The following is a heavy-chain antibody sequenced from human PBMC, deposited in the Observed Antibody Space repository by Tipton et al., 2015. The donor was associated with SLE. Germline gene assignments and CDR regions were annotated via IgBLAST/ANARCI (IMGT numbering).Heavy chain of an antibody. CDR1: GGSISSGSYY. V-gene: IGHV4-61*02. D-gene: IGHD3-10*02. CDR3: ARGMLTWRGAIVGVDV. CDR2: VYTSGST. Sequence: TLSLTCTVSGGSISSGSYYWSWIRQPAGKGLEWVGRVYTSGSTSYNPSLKSRVTISLDTSNNQFSLRLSSVTAADTAVYYCARGMLTWRGAIVGVDVWGQGTTVNVSS. J-gene: IGHJ6*02.